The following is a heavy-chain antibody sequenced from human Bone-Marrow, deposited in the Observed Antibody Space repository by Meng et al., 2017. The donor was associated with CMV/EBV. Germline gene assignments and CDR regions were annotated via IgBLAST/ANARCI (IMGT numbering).Heavy chain of an antibody. CDR3: ARTRNGWELWVGFDY. CDR1: GGSVSSGSYY. D-gene: IGHD1-26*01. CDR2: IYYSGST. J-gene: IGHJ4*01. Sequence: SEPLSLTFTDSGGSVSSGSYYWSWIRQPPGKGLEWIGYIYYSGSTNYNPSLKSRVTISVDTSKNQFSLKLSSVTAADTAVYYCARTRNGWELWVGFDYWGHGTLVTVYS. V-gene: IGHV4-61*01.